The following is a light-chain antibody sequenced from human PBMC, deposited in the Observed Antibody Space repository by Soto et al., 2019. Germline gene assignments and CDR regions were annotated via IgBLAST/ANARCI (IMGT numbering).Light chain of an antibody. CDR3: QQYNSYSRT. CDR2: DAS. J-gene: IGKJ1*01. CDR1: QSSSRW. Sequence: DIQMTQSPSTLSGSVGGRVTITCRASQSSSRWLAGYQQKPGKAPKLLIYDASSLESGVPSRFSGSGSGTEFTLTISSLQPDDFATYYCQQYNSYSRTFGQGTKVDIK. V-gene: IGKV1-5*01.